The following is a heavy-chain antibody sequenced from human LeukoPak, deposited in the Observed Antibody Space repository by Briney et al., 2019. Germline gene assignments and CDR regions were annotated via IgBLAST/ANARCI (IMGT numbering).Heavy chain of an antibody. D-gene: IGHD3-10*02. V-gene: IGHV3-48*03. CDR1: GFTFSSYE. CDR2: ISSSGSTI. J-gene: IGHJ6*04. Sequence: GGSLRLSCAASGFTFSSYEINWVRQAPGKGLEWVSYISSSGSTIKYADSVKGRFTISRGNAKNSLYLQMNSLRAEDTAVYYCAELGITMIGGVWGKGTTVTISS. CDR3: AELGITMIGGV.